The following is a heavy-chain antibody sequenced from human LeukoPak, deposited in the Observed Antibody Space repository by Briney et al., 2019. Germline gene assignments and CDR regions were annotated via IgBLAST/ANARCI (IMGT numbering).Heavy chain of an antibody. CDR3: ARASGSWYWGFDY. CDR1: GDSVSGNSAT. D-gene: IGHD6-13*01. V-gene: IGHV6-1*01. CDR2: THYRSKWYN. Sequence: SQTLSLTCAISGDSVSGNSATWNWIRQSPSRGLEWLGRTHYRSKWYNDYAVSVKSRVTINPDTSMNQFSLQLTSVTPEDTAVYYCARASGSWYWGFDYWGQGTLVTVSS. J-gene: IGHJ4*02.